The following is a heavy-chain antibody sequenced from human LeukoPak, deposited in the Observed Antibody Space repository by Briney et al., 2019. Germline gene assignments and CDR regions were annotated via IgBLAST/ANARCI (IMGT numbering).Heavy chain of an antibody. CDR3: AKSPHVETSMTTDY. CDR1: GFTFSSYA. CDR2: TSGSGGTT. J-gene: IGHJ4*02. Sequence: PGGSLRLSRAASGFTFSSYAMSWVRQAPGKGLVWVSSTSGSGGTTFYADSVKGRFTISRDNSKNTLYLQMNTLRAEDTAVYYCAKSPHVETSMTTDYWGQGTLVTVSS. D-gene: IGHD4-11*01. V-gene: IGHV3-23*01.